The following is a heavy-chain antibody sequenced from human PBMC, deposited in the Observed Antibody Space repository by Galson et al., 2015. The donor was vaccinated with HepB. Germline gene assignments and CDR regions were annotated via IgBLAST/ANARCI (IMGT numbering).Heavy chain of an antibody. CDR1: GGTFSSYA. Sequence: SVKVSCKASGGTFSSYAISWVRQAPGQGLEWMGGIIPIFGTANYAQKFQGRVTITADESTSTAYMELSSLRSEDTAVYYCASPDCSSTSCYGSYFDYWGQGTLVTVSS. CDR2: IIPIFGTA. CDR3: ASPDCSSTSCYGSYFDY. D-gene: IGHD2-2*01. J-gene: IGHJ4*02. V-gene: IGHV1-69*13.